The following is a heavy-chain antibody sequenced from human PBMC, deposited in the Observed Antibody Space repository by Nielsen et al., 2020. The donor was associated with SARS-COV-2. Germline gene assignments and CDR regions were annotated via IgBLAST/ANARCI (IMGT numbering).Heavy chain of an antibody. CDR2: IYSGGST. CDR3: ARGGRSYYDSSGYYPRGDY. CDR1: GFTVSSNY. Sequence: GSLRPPCAAPGFTVSSNYMSWVRQAPGKGLEWVSVIYSGGSTYYADSVKGRFTISRDNSKNTLYLQMNSLSAEDTAVYYCARGGRSYYDSSGYYPRGDYWGQGTLVTVSS. V-gene: IGHV3-53*01. J-gene: IGHJ4*02. D-gene: IGHD3-22*01.